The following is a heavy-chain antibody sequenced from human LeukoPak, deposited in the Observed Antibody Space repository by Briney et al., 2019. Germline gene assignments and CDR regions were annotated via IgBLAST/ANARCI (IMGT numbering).Heavy chain of an antibody. Sequence: ASVKVSCKASGGTFSSYAISWVRQAPGQGLEWMGIINPSGGSTNYAQKFQGRVTMTRGTSTSTVYMELSSLRSEDTAVYYCARERYFDWLSVDYWGQGTLVTVSS. V-gene: IGHV1-46*01. CDR1: GGTFSSYA. D-gene: IGHD3-9*01. CDR2: INPSGGST. CDR3: ARERYFDWLSVDY. J-gene: IGHJ4*02.